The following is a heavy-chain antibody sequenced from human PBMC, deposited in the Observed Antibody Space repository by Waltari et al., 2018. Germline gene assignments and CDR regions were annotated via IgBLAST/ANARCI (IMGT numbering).Heavy chain of an antibody. Sequence: QVKLQESGPGRVKPSQPLSLTCTVSGGSISSGAYYWSCIRQPPGKGLEWIGYIYYSGSTYYNPSLKSRVTISVDTSKNQFSLKLSSVTAADTAVYYCARDYRRRNWFDPWGQGTLVTVSS. CDR2: IYYSGST. V-gene: IGHV4-30-4*08. J-gene: IGHJ5*02. CDR1: GGSISSGAYY. D-gene: IGHD1-26*01. CDR3: ARDYRRRNWFDP.